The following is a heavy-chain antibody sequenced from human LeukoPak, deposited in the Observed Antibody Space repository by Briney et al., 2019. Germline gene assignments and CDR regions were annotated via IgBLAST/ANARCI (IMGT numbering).Heavy chain of an antibody. CDR3: ARESDYVWGSYRPPYYFDY. CDR1: GDSVSSDNAA. V-gene: IGHV6-1*01. D-gene: IGHD3-16*02. J-gene: IGHJ4*02. Sequence: SQTLSLTCAISGDSVSSDNAAWNWIRQSPSRGLEWLGRTYYGSKWYNDYAVSVKSRITINPDIFKNQFSLQLNSVTPEDTAVYYCARESDYVWGSYRPPYYFDYWGQGTLVTVSS. CDR2: TYYGSKWYN.